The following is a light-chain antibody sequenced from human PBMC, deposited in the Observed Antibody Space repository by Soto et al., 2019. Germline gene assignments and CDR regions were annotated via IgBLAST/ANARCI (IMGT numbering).Light chain of an antibody. Sequence: EIVLTQSPGTLSLSPGERATLSCRASQSVSSSYLAWYQQKPGQAPRLLIYGASSRATGIPDRFSGSGSGTDFTLTISRLEPEDFAVYYCQQRRNWPRTFGQGTKVDIK. V-gene: IGKV3D-20*02. CDR3: QQRRNWPRT. CDR1: QSVSSSY. CDR2: GAS. J-gene: IGKJ1*01.